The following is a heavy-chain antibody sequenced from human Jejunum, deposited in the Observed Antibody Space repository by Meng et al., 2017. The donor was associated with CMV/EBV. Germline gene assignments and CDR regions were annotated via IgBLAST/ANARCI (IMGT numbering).Heavy chain of an antibody. J-gene: IGHJ6*02. CDR1: SGSAY. CDR2: IDEVGSA. V-gene: IGHV4-61*01. Sequence: SGSAYGRWGRQPPGKGVEWIAFIDEVGSAYPNSPLRSRVTISIDTSKNQFSLRLRSVTAADTAVYFCARVYGRESLGFYYGLDVWGQGTTVTVSS. CDR3: ARVYGRESLGFYYGLDV. D-gene: IGHD4-17*01.